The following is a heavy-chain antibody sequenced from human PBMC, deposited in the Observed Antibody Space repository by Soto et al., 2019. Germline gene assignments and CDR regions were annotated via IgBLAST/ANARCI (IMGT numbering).Heavy chain of an antibody. CDR3: ARLADPLLEWSHRYYFDY. D-gene: IGHD3-3*01. V-gene: IGHV4-59*08. CDR2: IYYSGST. Sequence: SETLSLTCTVSGGSISSYYWSWIRQPPGKGLEWIGYIYYSGSTNYNPSLKSRVTISVDTSKNQFSLKLSSVTAADTAVYYCARLADPLLEWSHRYYFDYWGQGTLVTVSS. CDR1: GGSISSYY. J-gene: IGHJ4*02.